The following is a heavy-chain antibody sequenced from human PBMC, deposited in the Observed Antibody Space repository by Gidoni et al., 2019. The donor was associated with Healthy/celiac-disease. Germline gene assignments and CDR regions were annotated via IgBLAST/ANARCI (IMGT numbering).Heavy chain of an antibody. D-gene: IGHD3-22*01. V-gene: IGHV4-39*01. CDR1: GGSISSSSYY. CDR3: ARHGSGYYFDYYYGMDG. Sequence: QLQLQESGPGLVKPSETLSLTCTVSGGSISSSSYYWGWIRQPPGKGLEWIGSLYFSGSTYSHPSLQGRVTIAVETSKNQFSLKLNPVTAADTAVYYWARHGSGYYFDYYYGMDGWGQGTTVTVSS. CDR2: LYFSGST. J-gene: IGHJ6*02.